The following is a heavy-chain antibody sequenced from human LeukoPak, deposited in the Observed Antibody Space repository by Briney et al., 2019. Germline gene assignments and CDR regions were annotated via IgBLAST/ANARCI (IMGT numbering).Heavy chain of an antibody. Sequence: PSETLSLTCTVSGASISSSSYYWSWIRQPAGKGLEWIGRIYTSGSTNYNPSLKSRVTISVDTSKNQFSLKLSSVTAADTAVYYCASKKGRSNQFDYWGQGTLVTVSS. CDR1: GASISSSSYY. D-gene: IGHD4-11*01. CDR3: ASKKGRSNQFDY. V-gene: IGHV4-61*02. CDR2: IYTSGST. J-gene: IGHJ4*02.